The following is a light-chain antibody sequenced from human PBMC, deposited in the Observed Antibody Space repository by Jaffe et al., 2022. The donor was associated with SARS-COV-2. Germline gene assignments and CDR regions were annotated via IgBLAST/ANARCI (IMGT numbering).Light chain of an antibody. CDR2: AAS. V-gene: IGKV1-16*01. Sequence: DIQMTQSPSSLSPSVGDRVTITCRASQGIGNYLAWFQQKPGKAPKSLIFAASNLQSGVPSRFSGSGSGTDFTLTISALQPEDCATYYCQQYNTYPWTFGQGTKVEIK. J-gene: IGKJ1*01. CDR3: QQYNTYPWT. CDR1: QGIGNY.